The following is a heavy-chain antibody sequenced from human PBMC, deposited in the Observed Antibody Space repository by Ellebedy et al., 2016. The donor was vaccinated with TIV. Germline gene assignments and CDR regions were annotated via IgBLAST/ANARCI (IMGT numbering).Heavy chain of an antibody. Sequence: SETLSLTCSVFGDSISSFNWWSWVRQSPGKGLEWIGEIYHSGATNYNPSLRGRVSMSVDKSNNQFSLKVTSVTAADTAVYFCARQPYSSTSPDGMDVWGQGTMVTVSS. D-gene: IGHD6-19*01. CDR2: IYHSGAT. V-gene: IGHV4-4*02. CDR3: ARQPYSSTSPDGMDV. J-gene: IGHJ6*02. CDR1: GDSISSFNW.